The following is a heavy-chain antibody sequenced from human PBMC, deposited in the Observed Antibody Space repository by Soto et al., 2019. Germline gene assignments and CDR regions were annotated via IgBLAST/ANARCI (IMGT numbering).Heavy chain of an antibody. J-gene: IGHJ6*02. CDR3: TKDLTADYSSSGYYYGMAV. CDR1: GFTFDDYA. Sequence: QPGGSLRLSCAASGFTFDDYAFHWVRQAPGKGLEWVSSIGWDSVAIAYADSVKGRFTISRDNAKNSLYLQMNSLITEDSALYYCTKDLTADYSSSGYYYGMAVWGQGTTVTVSS. D-gene: IGHD6-13*01. V-gene: IGHV3-9*01. CDR2: IGWDSVAI.